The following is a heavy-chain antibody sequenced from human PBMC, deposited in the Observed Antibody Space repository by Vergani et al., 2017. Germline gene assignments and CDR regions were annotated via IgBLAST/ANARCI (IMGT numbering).Heavy chain of an antibody. CDR2: ISGSGGST. CDR3: AKDSGEQLFAPEYFQH. J-gene: IGHJ1*01. D-gene: IGHD6-6*01. CDR1: GFTFSSYA. V-gene: IGHV3-23*04. Sequence: VQLVESGGGVVQPGRSLRLSCAASGFTFSSYAMSWVRQAPGKGLEWVSAISGSGGSTYYADSVKGRFTISRDNSKNTLYLQMNSLRAEDTAVYYCAKDSGEQLFAPEYFQHWGQGTLVTVSS.